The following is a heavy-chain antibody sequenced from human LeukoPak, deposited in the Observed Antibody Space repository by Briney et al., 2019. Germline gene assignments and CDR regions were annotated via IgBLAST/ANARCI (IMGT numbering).Heavy chain of an antibody. D-gene: IGHD3-3*01. Sequence: ASVKVSCKASEGTFSSYAISWVRQAPGQGLEWMGGIIPIFGTANYAQKFQGRVTITADESTSTAYMELSSLRSEDTAVYYCARERDFWSGYYRVLDWFDPWGQGTLVTVSS. CDR2: IIPIFGTA. J-gene: IGHJ5*02. CDR3: ARERDFWSGYYRVLDWFDP. CDR1: EGTFSSYA. V-gene: IGHV1-69*13.